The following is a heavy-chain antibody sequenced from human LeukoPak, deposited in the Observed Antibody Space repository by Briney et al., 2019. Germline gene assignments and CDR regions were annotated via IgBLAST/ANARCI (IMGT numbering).Heavy chain of an antibody. V-gene: IGHV4-59*01. CDR3: ARGRITIFGVVTPNFDY. D-gene: IGHD3-3*01. J-gene: IGHJ4*02. CDR2: THDSVNT. CDR1: GGSISSYC. Sequence: PSETLSRNCTVYGGSISSYCWTWIRHSPGTGLEWIGYTHDSVNTDYNHSLKSRVTISLDTSNKQFSLKLNSVTAADTAVYYCARGRITIFGVVTPNFDYWGQGTLVTVSS.